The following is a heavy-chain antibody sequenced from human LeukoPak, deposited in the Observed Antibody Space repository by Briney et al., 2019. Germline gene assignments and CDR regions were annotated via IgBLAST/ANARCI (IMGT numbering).Heavy chain of an antibody. J-gene: IGHJ4*02. Sequence: SETLSLTCTVSGGSISSYYWSWIRQPPGKGLEWIGYIYYSGSTNYNPSLKSRVTISVDTSKNQFSLKLSSVTAADTAVYYCARGIAAAGGTAFDYWGQGALVTVSS. CDR3: ARGIAAAGGTAFDY. CDR2: IYYSGST. V-gene: IGHV4-59*01. CDR1: GGSISSYY. D-gene: IGHD6-13*01.